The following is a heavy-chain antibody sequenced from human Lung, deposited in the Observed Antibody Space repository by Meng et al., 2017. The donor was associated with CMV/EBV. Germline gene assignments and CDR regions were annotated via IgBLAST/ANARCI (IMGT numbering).Heavy chain of an antibody. CDR3: ARDQGLVFGEVIPYFDY. Sequence: GEXXKISCAASGFPFERYGINWVRQAPGQGLEWVSSISSSSSHIHYADSVKGRFTISRDYATNSVFLQMNTLRVDDTALYYCARDQGLVFGEVIPYFDYWGQGTPVTVSS. V-gene: IGHV3-21*01. CDR2: ISSSSSHI. J-gene: IGHJ4*02. CDR1: GFPFERYG. D-gene: IGHD3-3*01.